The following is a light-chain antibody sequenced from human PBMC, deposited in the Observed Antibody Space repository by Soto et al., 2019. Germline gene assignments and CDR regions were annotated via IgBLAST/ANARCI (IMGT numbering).Light chain of an antibody. CDR2: EVS. V-gene: IGLV2-14*01. CDR1: SSDVGGYNY. CDR3: SSDTSISTLV. Sequence: QSALTQPASVSGSPGQSITISCTGTSSDVGGYNYVSWYQQHPGKAPKLMIYEVSNRPSGVSNRFSGYKSGNTASLTISGLQDEDEADYYCSSDTSISTLVFGGGTKLTVL. J-gene: IGLJ3*02.